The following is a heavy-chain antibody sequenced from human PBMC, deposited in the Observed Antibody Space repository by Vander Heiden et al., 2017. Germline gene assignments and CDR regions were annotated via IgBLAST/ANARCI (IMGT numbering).Heavy chain of an antibody. V-gene: IGHV3-33*01. Sequence: QVQLVESGGGVVQPGRSLRLSCAASGFTFSSYGMDWVRQAPGKGLEWVAVIWYDGSNKYYADSVKGLVTISRDNSKNTLYRQMNSLRAEETDVYDGARDHCIITSVDKGGLFDYWGQGTLVTVSS. CDR3: ARDHCIITSVDKGGLFDY. CDR1: GFTFSSYG. J-gene: IGHJ4*02. D-gene: IGHD2-2*01. CDR2: IWYDGSNK.